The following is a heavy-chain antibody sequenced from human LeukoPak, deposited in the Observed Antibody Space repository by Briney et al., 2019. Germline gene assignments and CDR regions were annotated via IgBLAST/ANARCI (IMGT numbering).Heavy chain of an antibody. Sequence: PGGSLRLSCAASGFTFSSYSMNWVRQAPGKGLEWVSSISSSSSYIYYADSVKGRFTISRDNAKNSLYLQMNSLRAEDTAVYFCTTPRSGWYQGGAFDIWGQGTMVTVSS. CDR1: GFTFSSYS. J-gene: IGHJ3*02. CDR2: ISSSSSYI. V-gene: IGHV3-21*01. CDR3: TTPRSGWYQGGAFDI. D-gene: IGHD6-19*01.